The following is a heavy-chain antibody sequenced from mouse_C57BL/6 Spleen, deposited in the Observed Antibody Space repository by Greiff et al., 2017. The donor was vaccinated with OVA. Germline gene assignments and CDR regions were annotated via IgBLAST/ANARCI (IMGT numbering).Heavy chain of an antibody. V-gene: IGHV1-82*01. CDR3: ARDSRAMDY. J-gene: IGHJ4*01. CDR2: IYPGGGDT. Sequence: QVQLQQSGPELVKPGASVKISCKASGYAFSSSWMNWVKQRPGKGLEWIGRIYPGGGDTNYNGQFKGKATLTVDKSSSTAYLQLSSLTSEDSAVYVCARDSRAMDYWGQGTSVTVSS. CDR1: GYAFSSSW.